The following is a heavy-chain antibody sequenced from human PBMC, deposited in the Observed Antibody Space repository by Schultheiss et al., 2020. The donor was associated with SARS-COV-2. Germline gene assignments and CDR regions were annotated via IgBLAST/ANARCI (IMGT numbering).Heavy chain of an antibody. D-gene: IGHD6-13*01. Sequence: GESLKISCAASGFTFSSYAMSWVRQAPGKGLEWVSAISGSGGSTYYADSVKGRFTISRDNSKNTLYLQMNSLRAEDTAVYYCAKGPGIAAAGFDYWGQGTLVTVSS. V-gene: IGHV3-23*01. CDR2: ISGSGGST. CDR3: AKGPGIAAAGFDY. J-gene: IGHJ4*02. CDR1: GFTFSSYA.